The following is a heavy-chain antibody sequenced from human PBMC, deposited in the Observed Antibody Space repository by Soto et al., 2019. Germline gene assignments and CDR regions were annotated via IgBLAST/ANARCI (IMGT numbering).Heavy chain of an antibody. CDR2: MNPNSGNT. Sequence: ASVTVSCKASGYTFASYDINWVRQATGQGLEWMGWMNPNSGNTGYAQKFQGRVTMTRNTSISTAYMELSSLRSEDTAVYYCARVPLPYLRRGFDPWGQGTLVTVSS. CDR1: GYTFASYD. D-gene: IGHD4-17*01. J-gene: IGHJ5*02. CDR3: ARVPLPYLRRGFDP. V-gene: IGHV1-8*01.